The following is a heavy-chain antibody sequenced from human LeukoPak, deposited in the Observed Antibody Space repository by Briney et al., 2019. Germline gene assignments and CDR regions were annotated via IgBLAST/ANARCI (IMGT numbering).Heavy chain of an antibody. V-gene: IGHV3-49*04. Sequence: GGSLRLSCTASGFTFGDYAVSWVRQAPGKGLEWVGFIRSKSYGGTTEYAASVKGRFTISRDDSKSIAYLQMNSLETEDTAVYYCTKTGDWGQGTLVTVSS. D-gene: IGHD7-27*01. CDR3: TKTGD. CDR2: IRSKSYGGTT. CDR1: GFTFGDYA. J-gene: IGHJ1*01.